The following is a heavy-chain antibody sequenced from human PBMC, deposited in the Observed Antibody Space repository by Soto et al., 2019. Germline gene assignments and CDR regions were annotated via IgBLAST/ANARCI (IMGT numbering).Heavy chain of an antibody. CDR1: GGSISSYY. J-gene: IGHJ5*02. D-gene: IGHD6-13*01. CDR2: IYYSGST. Sequence: SETLSLTCTVSGGSISSYYWSWIRQPPGKGLEWIGYIYYSGSTNYNPSLKSRVTVSVDTSKNQFSLKLSSVTAADTAVYYCARKRMGIWIDPWGQGTLVTVSS. CDR3: ARKRMGIWIDP. V-gene: IGHV4-59*01.